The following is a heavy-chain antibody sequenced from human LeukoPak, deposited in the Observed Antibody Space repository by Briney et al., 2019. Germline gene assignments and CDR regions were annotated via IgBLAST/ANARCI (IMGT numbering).Heavy chain of an antibody. Sequence: GGSLRLSCAASGFTFSSYSMNWARQAPGKGLEWVSSISSSSSYIYYADSVKGRFTISRDNAKNSLYLQMNSLRAEDTAVYYCARRELLRGFDYWGQGTLVTVSS. CDR2: ISSSSSYI. CDR1: GFTFSSYS. V-gene: IGHV3-21*01. J-gene: IGHJ4*02. D-gene: IGHD1-26*01. CDR3: ARRELLRGFDY.